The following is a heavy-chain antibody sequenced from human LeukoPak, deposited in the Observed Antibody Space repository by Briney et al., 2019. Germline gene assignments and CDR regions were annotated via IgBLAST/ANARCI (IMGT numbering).Heavy chain of an antibody. Sequence: SVTVSCKASGGTFSSYAISWVRQAPGQGLEWMGRIIPILGIANYAQKFQGRVTITADKSTSTAYMELSSLRSEDTAVYYCARGEKPYDYWGQGTLVSVSS. J-gene: IGHJ4*02. V-gene: IGHV1-69*04. CDR3: ARGEKPYDY. D-gene: IGHD1-26*01. CDR1: GGTFSSYA. CDR2: IIPILGIA.